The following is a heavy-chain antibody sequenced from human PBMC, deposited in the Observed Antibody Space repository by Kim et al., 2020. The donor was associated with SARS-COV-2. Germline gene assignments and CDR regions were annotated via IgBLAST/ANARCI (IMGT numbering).Heavy chain of an antibody. Sequence: SVKVSCKASGGTFSSYAISWVRQAPGQGLEWMGGIIPIFGTANYAQKFQGRVTNTADESTSTAYMELSSLRSEDTAVYYCATPDCSSTSCYIGDLYYFDYWGQGTLVTVSS. CDR3: ATPDCSSTSCYIGDLYYFDY. CDR2: IIPIFGTA. D-gene: IGHD2-2*02. J-gene: IGHJ4*02. V-gene: IGHV1-69*13. CDR1: GGTFSSYA.